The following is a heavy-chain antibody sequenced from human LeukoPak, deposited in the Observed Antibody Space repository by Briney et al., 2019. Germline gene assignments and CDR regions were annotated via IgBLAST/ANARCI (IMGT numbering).Heavy chain of an antibody. V-gene: IGHV3-33*01. CDR3: ARYSCGGDCYDAFDI. D-gene: IGHD2-21*02. CDR1: GFTFSSYG. J-gene: IGHJ3*02. Sequence: GRPLRLSCAASGFTFSSYGMHWVRQAPGKGLEWVAVIWYDGSNKYYADSVKGRFTISRDNSKNTLYLQMNSLRAEDTAVYYCARYSCGGDCYDAFDIWGQGTMVTVSS. CDR2: IWYDGSNK.